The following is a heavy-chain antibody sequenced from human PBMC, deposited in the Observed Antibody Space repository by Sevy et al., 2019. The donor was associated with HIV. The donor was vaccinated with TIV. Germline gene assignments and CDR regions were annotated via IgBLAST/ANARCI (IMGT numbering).Heavy chain of an antibody. D-gene: IGHD3-10*01. CDR1: GFTFRTSG. Sequence: GGSLRLSCVTSGFTFRTSGMHWVRQSPGKGLEWVAVISYDEAHKNYADSVKGRFSISKDNSKNTLYLQMSSLRTEDTAVDYCAKDYSAGITMVRGAYRARGDYFDYWGQGTQVTVSS. CDR2: ISYDEAHK. CDR3: AKDYSAGITMVRGAYRARGDYFDY. J-gene: IGHJ4*02. V-gene: IGHV3-30*18.